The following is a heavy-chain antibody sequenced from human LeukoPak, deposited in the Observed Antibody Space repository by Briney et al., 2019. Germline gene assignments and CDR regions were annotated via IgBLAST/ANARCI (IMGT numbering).Heavy chain of an antibody. CDR2: IWYDGNNK. D-gene: IGHD4-23*01. J-gene: IGHJ4*02. Sequence: PGRSLRLSCAASGFTFSSYGTHWVRQAPGKGLEWVAVIWYDGNNKKYADSVKGRFTISRDNSKSTLYLQMNSLRAEDTAVYYCAKGGNYGGNGPLDYWGQGTLVTVSS. CDR1: GFTFSSYG. V-gene: IGHV3-33*06. CDR3: AKGGNYGGNGPLDY.